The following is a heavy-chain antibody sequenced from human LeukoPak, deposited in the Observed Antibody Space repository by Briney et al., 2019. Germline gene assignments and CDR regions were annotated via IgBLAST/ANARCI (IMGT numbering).Heavy chain of an antibody. D-gene: IGHD3-10*01. J-gene: IGHJ4*02. CDR3: AKVYGSGSYNSFDY. CDR2: ISGSGGST. V-gene: IGHV3-23*01. Sequence: GGSLRLSCAASGFTFSSYGMHWVRQAPGKGLEWVSFISGSGGSTYYADSVKGRFTVSRDSSKNTLYLQMNSLRAEDTAVYYCAKVYGSGSYNSFDYWGQGTLVTVSS. CDR1: GFTFSSYG.